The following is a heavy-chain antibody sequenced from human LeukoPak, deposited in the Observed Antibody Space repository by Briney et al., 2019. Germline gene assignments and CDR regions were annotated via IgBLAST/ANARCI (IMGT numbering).Heavy chain of an antibody. CDR1: GGSISSHY. CDR2: INHSGST. V-gene: IGHV4-34*01. D-gene: IGHD5-18*01. J-gene: IGHJ4*02. CDR3: ARRGRGYSYGSQPIDY. Sequence: SETLSLTCTVSGGSISSHYWSWIRQPPGKGLEWIGEINHSGSTNYNPSLKSRVTISVDTSKNQFSLKLSSVTAADTAVYYCARRGRGYSYGSQPIDYWGQGTLVTVSS.